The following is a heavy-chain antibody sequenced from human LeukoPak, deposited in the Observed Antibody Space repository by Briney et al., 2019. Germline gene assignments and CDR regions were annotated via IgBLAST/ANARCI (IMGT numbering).Heavy chain of an antibody. D-gene: IGHD2-8*01. J-gene: IGHJ4*02. CDR3: ARRYCSNGVCSYFEY. CDR2: IYPGDSDT. CDR1: GYSFTSYW. Sequence: GESLKISCKGSGYSFTSYWIDWVRQMPGEGLEWMGIIYPGDSDTRYSPSFQGQVTISVDKSISTAYLQWSSLKASDTAMYYCARRYCSNGVCSYFEYWGQGTLVTVSS. V-gene: IGHV5-51*01.